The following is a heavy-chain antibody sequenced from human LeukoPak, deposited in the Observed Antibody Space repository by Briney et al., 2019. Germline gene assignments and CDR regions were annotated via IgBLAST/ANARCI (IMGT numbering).Heavy chain of an antibody. V-gene: IGHV1-2*02. Sequence: ASVKVSCKASGYTFTNFGITWVRQAPGQGLEWMGWINPNSGGTDYAQKFQGRVTMTRDTSISTAYMDLSSLRSDDTAVYYCARSSSGWYIDYWGQGTLVTVSS. CDR3: ARSSSGWYIDY. D-gene: IGHD6-19*01. J-gene: IGHJ4*02. CDR1: GYTFTNFG. CDR2: INPNSGGT.